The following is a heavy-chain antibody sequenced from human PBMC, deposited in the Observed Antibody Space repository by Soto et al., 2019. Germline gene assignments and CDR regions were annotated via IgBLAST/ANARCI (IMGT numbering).Heavy chain of an antibody. CDR2: IYPGDSDT. Sequence: PGESLKISCKGSGYSFTSYWIGWVRQMPGKGLEWMGIIYPGDSDTRYSPSFQGQVTISADKSISTAYLQWSSLKASDTAMYYCATGFRYCSSTSCLFDDWGQGTLVTVSS. CDR3: ATGFRYCSSTSCLFDD. V-gene: IGHV5-51*01. J-gene: IGHJ4*02. CDR1: GYSFTSYW. D-gene: IGHD2-2*01.